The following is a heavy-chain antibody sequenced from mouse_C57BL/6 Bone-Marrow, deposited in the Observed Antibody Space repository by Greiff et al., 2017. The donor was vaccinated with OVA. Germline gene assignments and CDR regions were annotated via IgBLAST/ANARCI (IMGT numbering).Heavy chain of an antibody. CDR3: ARPYLLWSWFAY. V-gene: IGHV5-17*01. CDR1: GFTFSDYG. CDR2: ISSGSSTI. Sequence: EVMLVESGGGLVKPGGSLKLSCAASGFTFSDYGMHWVRQAPEKGLEWVAYISSGSSTIYYADTVKGRFTISRDNAKNTLFLQMTRLRSKDTAMYYCARPYLLWSWFAYWGQGTLVTVSA. D-gene: IGHD2-1*01. J-gene: IGHJ3*01.